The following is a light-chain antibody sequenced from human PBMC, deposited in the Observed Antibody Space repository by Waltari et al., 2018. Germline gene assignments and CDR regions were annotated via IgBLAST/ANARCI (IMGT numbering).Light chain of an antibody. J-gene: IGLJ3*02. CDR2: EGS. Sequence: QSALTQPACVSGSPGQSITISCAGTSSDVGGYNLCSWYQHHPGKAPKLMIYEGSKRPSGVSNRFSGSKSGNAASLTISGLQAEDEADYYCCSYAGRSTWVFGGGTKLTVL. CDR3: CSYAGRSTWV. V-gene: IGLV2-23*01. CDR1: SSDVGGYNL.